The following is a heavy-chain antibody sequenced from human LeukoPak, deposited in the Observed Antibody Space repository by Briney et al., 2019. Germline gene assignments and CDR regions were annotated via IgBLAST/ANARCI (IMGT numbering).Heavy chain of an antibody. CDR1: GFKFNSYS. CDR3: ARVGVGNWRSSWDY. J-gene: IGHJ4*02. V-gene: IGHV3-48*02. Sequence: GGSLRLSCAASGFKFNSYSMIWVRQAPGKGLEWIAYISSGGGSIHHADSIKGRFTISRVNAKNSLYLQMNSVRDDDMAVYYCARVGVGNWRSSWDYWGPGIRVTVSS. D-gene: IGHD3-16*01. CDR2: ISSGGGSI.